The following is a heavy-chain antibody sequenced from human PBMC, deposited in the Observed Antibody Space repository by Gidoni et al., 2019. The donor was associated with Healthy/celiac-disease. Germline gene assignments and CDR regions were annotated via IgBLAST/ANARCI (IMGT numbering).Heavy chain of an antibody. V-gene: IGHV4-34*01. CDR3: ARGSHHDYVWGSYRYLPFDY. J-gene: IGHJ4*02. CDR1: GRSFSGYY. Sequence: QVQLQQWGAGLLKPSETLSLTCAVYGRSFSGYYWSWIRQPPGKGLEWIGEINHSGSTNYNRSLKSRVTISVDTSKNQFSLKLSSVTAADTAVYYCARGSHHDYVWGSYRYLPFDYWGQGTLVTVSS. CDR2: INHSGST. D-gene: IGHD3-16*02.